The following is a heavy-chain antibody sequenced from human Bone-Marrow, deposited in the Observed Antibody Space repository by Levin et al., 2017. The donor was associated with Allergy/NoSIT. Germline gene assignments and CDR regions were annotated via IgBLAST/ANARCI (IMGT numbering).Heavy chain of an antibody. V-gene: IGHV6-1*01. Sequence: SETLSLTCDISGDDVSRKTAAWHWIRQSASGGLEWLGKTFYRSQWYTEYADSLKSRITINPDTAKNQVSLQLNSVTPGDTAMYYCGRGANFNALTELYNPDAVDIWGQGTMVTVSS. CDR2: TFYRSQWYT. CDR1: GDDVSRKTAA. D-gene: IGHD1-14*01. J-gene: IGHJ3*02. CDR3: GRGANFNALTELYNPDAVDI.